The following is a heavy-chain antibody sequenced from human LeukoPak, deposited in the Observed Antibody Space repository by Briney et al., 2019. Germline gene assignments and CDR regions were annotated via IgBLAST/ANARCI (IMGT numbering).Heavy chain of an antibody. J-gene: IGHJ4*02. V-gene: IGHV1-2*02. D-gene: IGHD6-13*01. Sequence: ASVKVSCKASGYTFTGYYLNWVRQAPGQGLEWMGRINPNSGGTNSGQKFQGRVTMTRDTSISTAYLELSSLTFDATAVYYCARVDAASLAVHYWGQGTLVTVSS. CDR3: ARVDAASLAVHY. CDR2: INPNSGGT. CDR1: GYTFTGYY.